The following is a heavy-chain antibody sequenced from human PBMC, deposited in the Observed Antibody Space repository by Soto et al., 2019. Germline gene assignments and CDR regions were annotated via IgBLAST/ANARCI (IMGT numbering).Heavy chain of an antibody. J-gene: IGHJ6*02. Sequence: GASVKVSCKASGYTFTSYGISWVRQAPGQGLEWMGWISAFNGNTNYAQIFQGRVTMTTDTSTSTAYMELRSLRSDDTAVYYCARDYGDSYYYYYGMDVWGQGTTVTVSS. V-gene: IGHV1-18*04. CDR2: ISAFNGNT. CDR1: GYTFTSYG. D-gene: IGHD4-17*01. CDR3: ARDYGDSYYYYYGMDV.